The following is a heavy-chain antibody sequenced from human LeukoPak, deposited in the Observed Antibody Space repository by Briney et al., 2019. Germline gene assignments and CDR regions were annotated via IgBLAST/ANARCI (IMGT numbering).Heavy chain of an antibody. V-gene: IGHV3-21*01. CDR2: ISSSSSYI. J-gene: IGHJ4*02. Sequence: GGSLRLSCAASGFTFSSYSMTWVRQAPGKGLEWVSSISSSSSYIYYADSVKGRFTISRDNAKNSLYLQMNSLRAEDTAVYYCARGLYCSSTSCSYFDYWGQGTLVTVSS. CDR3: ARGLYCSSTSCSYFDY. D-gene: IGHD2-2*01. CDR1: GFTFSSYS.